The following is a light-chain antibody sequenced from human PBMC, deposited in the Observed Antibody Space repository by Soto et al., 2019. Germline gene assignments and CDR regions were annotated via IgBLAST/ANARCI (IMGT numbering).Light chain of an antibody. CDR3: QHYGSSPFT. V-gene: IGKV3-20*01. Sequence: EIVLTQSPGTLSVSPGERATLSCRASQSVSNSYLAWYQQKPGQAPRLVIYGASSRATGIPDRFSGSGSGTDFTLTISRLEPEDFAVFYCQHYGSSPFTFGPGTKVDVK. CDR2: GAS. J-gene: IGKJ3*01. CDR1: QSVSNSY.